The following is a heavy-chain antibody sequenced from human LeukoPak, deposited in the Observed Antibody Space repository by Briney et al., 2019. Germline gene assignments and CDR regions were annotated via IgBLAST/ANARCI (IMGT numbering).Heavy chain of an antibody. V-gene: IGHV4-59*01. J-gene: IGHJ4*02. Sequence: SETLSLTCTVSGGSISSYYWSWIRQPPGKGLGWIGYIYYSGSTNYNPSLKSRVNTSLDTSKNQFSLKLSSVTAADTAVYYCARGLTYFYDSSGYYYLDWGQGTLVTVSS. CDR2: IYYSGST. D-gene: IGHD3-22*01. CDR1: GGSISSYY. CDR3: ARGLTYFYDSSGYYYLD.